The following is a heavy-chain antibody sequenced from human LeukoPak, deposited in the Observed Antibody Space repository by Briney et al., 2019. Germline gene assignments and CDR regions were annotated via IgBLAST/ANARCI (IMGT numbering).Heavy chain of an antibody. V-gene: IGHV3-30-3*01. Sequence: PGGSLRLSCAASGFTFSSYAMHWVRQAPGKGLEWVAVISYDGSNKYYADFVKGRFTISRDNSKNTLYLQMNSLRPEDTAVYYCARETEAYGEWGQGTLVTVSS. J-gene: IGHJ4*02. D-gene: IGHD4-17*01. CDR1: GFTFSSYA. CDR2: ISYDGSNK. CDR3: ARETEAYGE.